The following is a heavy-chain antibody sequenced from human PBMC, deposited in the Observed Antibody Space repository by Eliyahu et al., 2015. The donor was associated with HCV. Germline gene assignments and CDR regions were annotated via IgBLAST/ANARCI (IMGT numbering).Heavy chain of an antibody. V-gene: IGHV4-59*01. CDR3: ASGGGGIAVAGTGGWFDP. D-gene: IGHD6-19*01. CDR2: IHYSGST. CDR1: GGSITTYY. Sequence: LLVAVPGLVKPSETLSLTCTVXGGSITTYYWSWIRQPPGKGLEWIGXIHYSGSTNYNPSLKSRVTISVXTSKSQFSLNLTSVTAADTAVYYCASGGGGIAVAGTGGWFDPWGQGTLVTVSS. J-gene: IGHJ5*02.